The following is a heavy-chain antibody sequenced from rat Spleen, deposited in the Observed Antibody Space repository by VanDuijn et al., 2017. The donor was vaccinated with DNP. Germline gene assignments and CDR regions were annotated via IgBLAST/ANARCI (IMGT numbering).Heavy chain of an antibody. CDR3: ARLDGGYEDWFTY. D-gene: IGHD1-11*01. CDR2: INTGGGDT. CDR1: GFTFKNHD. J-gene: IGHJ3*01. Sequence: EVHLVESGGGLVQPGRSLKLSCAASGFTFKNHDMAWVRQAPTRGLEWVASINTGGGDTYYRDSVKGRFTISRDNAKSTLYLQMDSLRSEETATYYCARLDGGYEDWFTYWGQGTLVTVSS. V-gene: IGHV5S11*01.